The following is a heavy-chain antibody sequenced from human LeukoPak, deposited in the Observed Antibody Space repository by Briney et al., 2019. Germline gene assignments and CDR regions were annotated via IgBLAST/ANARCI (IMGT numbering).Heavy chain of an antibody. Sequence: PGGSLRLSCAASGFTFDDYGMSWVRHAPGKGLEWVFGINWNGGSTVYADSVKGRFTISRDNAKNSLYLQMNSLRAEDTALYYCATARAAYSSSWRFAWFDPWGQGTLVTVSS. CDR1: GFTFDDYG. V-gene: IGHV3-20*04. J-gene: IGHJ5*02. CDR2: INWNGGST. D-gene: IGHD6-13*01. CDR3: ATARAAYSSSWRFAWFDP.